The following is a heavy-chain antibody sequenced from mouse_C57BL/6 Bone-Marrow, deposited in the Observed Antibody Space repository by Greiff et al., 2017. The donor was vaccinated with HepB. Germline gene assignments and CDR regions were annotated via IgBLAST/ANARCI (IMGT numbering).Heavy chain of an antibody. J-gene: IGHJ4*01. Sequence: EVKLVESGGGLVQPKGSLKLSCAASGFSFNTYAMNWVRQAPGKGLEWVARIRSKSNNYATYYADSVKDRFTISRDDSESMLYLQMNNLKTEDTAMYYCVRFEYAMDYWGQGTSVTVSS. CDR3: VRFEYAMDY. V-gene: IGHV10-1*01. CDR2: IRSKSNNYAT. CDR1: GFSFNTYA.